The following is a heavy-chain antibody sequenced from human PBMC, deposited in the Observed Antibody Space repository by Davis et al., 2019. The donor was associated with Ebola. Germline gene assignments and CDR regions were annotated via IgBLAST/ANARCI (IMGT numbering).Heavy chain of an antibody. CDR2: IYYSGST. J-gene: IGHJ2*01. Sequence: PSETLSLTCTVSGGSISSSSYYWGWIRQPPGKGLEWIGSIYYSGSTYYNPSLKSRVTISVDTSKNQFSLKLSSVTAADTAVYYCARGARIAARLVHRLYWYFDLWGRGTLVTVSS. CDR1: GGSISSSSYY. D-gene: IGHD6-6*01. V-gene: IGHV4-39*01. CDR3: ARGARIAARLVHRLYWYFDL.